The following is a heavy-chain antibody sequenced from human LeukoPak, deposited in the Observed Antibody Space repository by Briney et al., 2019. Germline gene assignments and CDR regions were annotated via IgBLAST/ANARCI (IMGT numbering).Heavy chain of an antibody. CDR3: ARDIGRYCSGGSCYSSDWFDP. CDR1: GGSISSYY. J-gene: IGHJ5*02. CDR2: IYYSGIT. Sequence: PPETLSLTCTVSGGSISSYYWSWIRQPPGKGLEWIGYIYYSGITNYNPSLRSRVTISVDTSKNQFSLKLSSVTAADTAVYYCARDIGRYCSGGSCYSSDWFDPWGQGILVTVSS. V-gene: IGHV4-59*01. D-gene: IGHD2-15*01.